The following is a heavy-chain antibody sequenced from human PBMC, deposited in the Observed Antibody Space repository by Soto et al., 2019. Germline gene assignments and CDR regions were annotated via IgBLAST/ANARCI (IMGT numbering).Heavy chain of an antibody. J-gene: IGHJ5*02. D-gene: IGHD3-3*01. CDR3: ARALRFLEWLPITPWFDP. CDR2: ISYDGSNK. V-gene: IGHV3-30-3*01. CDR1: GFTFSSYA. Sequence: QVQLVESGGGVVQPGRSLRLSCAASGFTFSSYAMHWVRQAPGKGLEWVAVISYDGSNKYYADSVKGRFTISRDNSKNTLYLQMNSLRAEDTAVYYCARALRFLEWLPITPWFDPWGQGTLVTVSS.